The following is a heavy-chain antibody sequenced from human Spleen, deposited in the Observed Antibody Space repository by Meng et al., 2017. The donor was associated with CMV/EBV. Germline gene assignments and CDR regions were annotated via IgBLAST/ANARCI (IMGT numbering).Heavy chain of an antibody. D-gene: IGHD3/OR15-3a*01. CDR2: MNPNSGNT. J-gene: IGHJ5*02. CDR3: ARGGLGFRWFDP. V-gene: IGHV1-8*01. Sequence: CKASGYTVTSYDINWVRQATGQGLERMGWMNPNSGNTGYAQKFQGRVTMTRNTSISTAYMELSSLRSEDTAVYYCARGGLGFRWFDPWGQGTLVTVSS. CDR1: GYTVTSYD.